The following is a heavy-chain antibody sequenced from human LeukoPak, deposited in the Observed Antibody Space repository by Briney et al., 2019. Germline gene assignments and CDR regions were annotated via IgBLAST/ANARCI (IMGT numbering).Heavy chain of an antibody. J-gene: IGHJ5*02. V-gene: IGHV4-39*07. CDR2: INHSGST. Sequence: SETLSLTCTVSGGSISSSSYYWGWIRQPPGKGLEWIGEINHSGSTNYNPSLKSRVTISVDTSKNQFSLKLSSVTAADTAVYYCARDFIAAAGTRYNWFDPWGQGTLVTVSS. D-gene: IGHD6-13*01. CDR3: ARDFIAAAGTRYNWFDP. CDR1: GGSISSSSYY.